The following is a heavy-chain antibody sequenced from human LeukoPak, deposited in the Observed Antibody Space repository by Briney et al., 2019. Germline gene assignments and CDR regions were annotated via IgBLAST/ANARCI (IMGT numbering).Heavy chain of an antibody. Sequence: PSETLSLTCAVYGGSFSGYYWSWIRQPPGKGLEWIGEINHSGSTNYNPSLKSRVTISVDTSKNQFSLKLSSVTAADTAVYYCASTYDSSGYYFEYWGQGTLVTVSS. V-gene: IGHV4-34*01. CDR2: INHSGST. CDR3: ASTYDSSGYYFEY. J-gene: IGHJ4*02. D-gene: IGHD3-22*01. CDR1: GGSFSGYY.